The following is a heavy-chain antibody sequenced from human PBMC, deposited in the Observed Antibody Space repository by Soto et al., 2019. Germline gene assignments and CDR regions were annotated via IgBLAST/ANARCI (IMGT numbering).Heavy chain of an antibody. CDR3: ARVLSPDPEYYYDSRSPFDP. Sequence: ASVKVSCKASGYTFTNNDINWVRQAAGQGLEWMGWMNPYSGNTGYARNFHGRVTMTRDNSITTAYMELSSLRSEDTAVYYCARVLSPDPEYYYDSRSPFDPWGQGTLVT. CDR1: GYTFTNND. D-gene: IGHD3-22*01. J-gene: IGHJ5*02. CDR2: MNPYSGNT. V-gene: IGHV1-8*01.